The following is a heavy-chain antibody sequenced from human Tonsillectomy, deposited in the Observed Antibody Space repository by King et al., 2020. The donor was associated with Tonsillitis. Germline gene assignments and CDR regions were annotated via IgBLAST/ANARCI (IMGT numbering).Heavy chain of an antibody. V-gene: IGHV2-5*01. CDR2: IYWNDDE. J-gene: IGHJ4*02. CDR1: GFSLSTSAVG. CDR3: ARGIYYYDSSGYYYFDY. D-gene: IGHD3-22*01. Sequence: TLKESGPTLVKPPQTLTLTCTFSGFSLSTSAVGVGWIRQPPGKALDWLALIYWNDDERYSPSLKSRLTITKDTSKNQVVLTMTNMDPVDTATYYCARGIYYYDSSGYYYFDYWGQGTLVTVSS.